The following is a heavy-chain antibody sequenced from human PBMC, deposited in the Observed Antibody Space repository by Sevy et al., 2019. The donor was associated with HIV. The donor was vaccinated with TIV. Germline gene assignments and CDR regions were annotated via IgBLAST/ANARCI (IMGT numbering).Heavy chain of an antibody. CDR1: GFTFSSYG. CDR2: IWFDGRNQ. CDR3: ARELSGDYYDNSGYRFFDL. J-gene: IGHJ2*01. Sequence: GESLKISCAASGFTFSSYGMNWVRQAPGKGLEWVAVIWFDGRNQYYSESVKGRFTISRDNAKNTLYLKMNSLRAEDTAVYYCARELSGDYYDNSGYRFFDLWGRGTLVTVSS. D-gene: IGHD3-22*01. V-gene: IGHV3-33*01.